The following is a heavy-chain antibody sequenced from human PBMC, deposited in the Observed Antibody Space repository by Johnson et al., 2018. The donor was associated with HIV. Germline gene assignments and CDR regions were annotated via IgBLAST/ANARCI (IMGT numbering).Heavy chain of an antibody. CDR1: GFTFSSYG. CDR3: ARDKANWGPSRDVGAFDI. J-gene: IGHJ3*02. Sequence: QVQLVESGGGVVQPGRSLRLSCAASGFTFSSYGIHWVRQVPGKGLEWVAVISYDGSNKYYADSVKGRFTISRDNSKNTLYLQMNSLRAEDTAVYYCARDKANWGPSRDVGAFDIWGQGTMVTVSS. D-gene: IGHD7-27*01. V-gene: IGHV3-30*03. CDR2: ISYDGSNK.